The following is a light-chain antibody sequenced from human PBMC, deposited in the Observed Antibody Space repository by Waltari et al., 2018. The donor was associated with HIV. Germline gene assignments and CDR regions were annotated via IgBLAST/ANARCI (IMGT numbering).Light chain of an antibody. CDR2: AAS. CDR1: QGISNY. CDR3: QQYYSFPWT. Sequence: IWMTQSPPLISASAGDRVTISCRLNQGISNYLVWFQQKPGKAPELILYAASTLQSGVSSRFSGSGSGTDFTLTINNLQSEDFATYYCQQYYSFPWTFGQGTRVEIK. J-gene: IGKJ1*01. V-gene: IGKV1D-8*01.